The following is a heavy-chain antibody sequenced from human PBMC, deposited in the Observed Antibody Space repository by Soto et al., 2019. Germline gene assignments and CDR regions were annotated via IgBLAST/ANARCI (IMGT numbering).Heavy chain of an antibody. CDR1: GFTFDDYA. D-gene: IGHD6-13*01. Sequence: GGSLRLSCAASGFTFDDYAMHWVRQAPGKGLEWVSGISWNSGSIGYADSVKGRFTISRDNAQNSLYLQMNSLRAEDTALYYCAKERVHSSSWYFEVSLNYYYGMDVWGQGTTVTVSS. CDR3: AKERVHSSSWYFEVSLNYYYGMDV. V-gene: IGHV3-9*01. J-gene: IGHJ6*02. CDR2: ISWNSGSI.